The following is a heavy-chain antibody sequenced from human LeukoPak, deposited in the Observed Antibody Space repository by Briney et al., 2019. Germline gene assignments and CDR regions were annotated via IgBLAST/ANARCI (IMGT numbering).Heavy chain of an antibody. CDR3: ARGSSGYYYGELDY. CDR2: ISDDGSNK. D-gene: IGHD3-22*01. J-gene: IGHJ4*02. Sequence: GGSLRLSCPASGFTFSSYAMHWVRQAPGKGREWVAVISDDGSNKYYADSVKGRFTISRDNSKNTLYLQMNRLRAEDTAVFYCARGSSGYYYGELDYWGQGNLVTVSS. CDR1: GFTFSSYA. V-gene: IGHV3-30-3*01.